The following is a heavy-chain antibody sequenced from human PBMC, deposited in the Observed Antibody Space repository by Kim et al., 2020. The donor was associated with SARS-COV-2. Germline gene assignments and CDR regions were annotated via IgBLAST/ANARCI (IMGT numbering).Heavy chain of an antibody. Sequence: GGSLRLSCAASGFTFSSYAMNWVRQAPGKGLEWVSAISGSGGTTYYADSVKGRFTISRDNSKNTLYLQMNSLRAEDTAVYYCAKDQMRYSGYDYVYYYYGMDVWGQGTTVTVSS. J-gene: IGHJ6*01. CDR2: ISGSGGTT. CDR1: GFTFSSYA. CDR3: AKDQMRYSGYDYVYYYYGMDV. V-gene: IGHV3-23*01. D-gene: IGHD5-12*01.